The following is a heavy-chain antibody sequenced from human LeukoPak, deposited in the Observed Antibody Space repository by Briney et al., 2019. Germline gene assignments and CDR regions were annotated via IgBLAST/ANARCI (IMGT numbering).Heavy chain of an antibody. V-gene: IGHV4-39*07. CDR1: GGSISSSSYY. Sequence: PSETLSLTCTVSGGSISSSSYYWGWIRQPPGKGLAWIGSIYYSGSTYYNPSLKSRVTISVDTSKNQFSLKLSSVTAADTAVYYCARGSPDYYDSSGIFDYWGQGTLVTVSS. CDR2: IYYSGST. CDR3: ARGSPDYYDSSGIFDY. D-gene: IGHD3-22*01. J-gene: IGHJ4*02.